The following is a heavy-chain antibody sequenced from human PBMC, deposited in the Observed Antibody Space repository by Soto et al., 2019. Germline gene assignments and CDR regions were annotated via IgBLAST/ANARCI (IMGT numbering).Heavy chain of an antibody. Sequence: PSETLSLTCAVSGGSIRSSNWWSFVRQPPGKGLEWIGEIYHSGSTNYNPSLKSRVTISVDKSKNQFSLKLSSVTAADTAVYYCARDPFVVVPAASYYYYYGMDVWGQGTTVTVSS. CDR1: GGSIRSSNW. V-gene: IGHV4-4*02. D-gene: IGHD2-2*01. CDR2: IYHSGST. J-gene: IGHJ6*02. CDR3: ARDPFVVVPAASYYYYYGMDV.